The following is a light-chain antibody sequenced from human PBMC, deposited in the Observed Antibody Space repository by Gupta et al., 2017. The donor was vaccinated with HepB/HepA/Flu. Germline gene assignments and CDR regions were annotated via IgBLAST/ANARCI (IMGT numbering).Light chain of an antibody. CDR2: DNH. CDR1: SSNIGSGY. CDR3: GTWDTSLNVGV. Sequence: QSVLTQPPSVSAVPGQKVTIFCSGSSSNIGSGYVSWYQQLPGTAPKVLIYDNHKRPSGIPDRFSGSKSGTSATLDIXGXQTGDEXDYYCGTWDTSLNVGVFGGGTKLTVL. V-gene: IGLV1-51*01. J-gene: IGLJ2*01.